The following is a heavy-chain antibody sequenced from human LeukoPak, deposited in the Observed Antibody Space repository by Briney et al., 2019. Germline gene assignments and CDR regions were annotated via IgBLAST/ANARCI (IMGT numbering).Heavy chain of an antibody. D-gene: IGHD6-19*01. CDR3: ARPLYSSGWTPYFDY. Sequence: SGTLSLTCAVSGGSISSSNWWSWVRQPPGKGLEWIGEIYHSGGTNYNPSLKSRVTISVDKSKNQFSLKLSSVTAADTAVYYCARPLYSSGWTPYFDYWGQGTLVTVSS. V-gene: IGHV4-4*02. J-gene: IGHJ4*02. CDR1: GGSISSSNW. CDR2: IYHSGGT.